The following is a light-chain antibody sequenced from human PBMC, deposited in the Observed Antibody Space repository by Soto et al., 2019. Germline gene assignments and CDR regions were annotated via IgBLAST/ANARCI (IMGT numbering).Light chain of an antibody. CDR2: EVS. CDR3: LSYTTSSSYV. J-gene: IGLJ1*01. CDR1: SSDIGAYNR. Sequence: QSALTQPPSASGSPGQSVTISCTGSSSDIGAYNRVSWYQQHSGKAPKLMIYEVSNRPSGVSNRFSGSKSGNTASLTISGLQAEDEADYYCLSYTTSSSYVFGTGTKLTVL. V-gene: IGLV2-14*01.